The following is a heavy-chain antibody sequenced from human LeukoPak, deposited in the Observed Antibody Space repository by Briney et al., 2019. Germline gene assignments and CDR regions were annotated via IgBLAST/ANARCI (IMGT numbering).Heavy chain of an antibody. J-gene: IGHJ4*02. CDR2: IYTSGST. CDR1: GGSISSGSYY. CDR3: ARKGYCSGGSCDYYFDY. V-gene: IGHV4-61*02. Sequence: SQTLSLTCTVSGGSISSGSYYWSWIRQPAGKGLEWIGRIYTSGSTNYNPSLKSRVTISVDTSKNQFSLKLSSVTAADTAVYYCARKGYCSGGSCDYYFDYWGQGTLVTVSS. D-gene: IGHD2-15*01.